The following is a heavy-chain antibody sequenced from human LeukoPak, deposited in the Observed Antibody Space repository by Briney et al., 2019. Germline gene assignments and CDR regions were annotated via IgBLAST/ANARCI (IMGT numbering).Heavy chain of an antibody. CDR3: ARLPYYYDSSGQTDAFDI. J-gene: IGHJ3*02. Sequence: PSETLSLTCAVYGGSFSGYYWSWIRQPPGKGLEWIGEINHSGSTNYNPSLKSRVTISVDTSKNQFSLKLSSVTAADTAVYYCARLPYYYDSSGQTDAFDIWGQGTMVTVSS. CDR1: GGSFSGYY. D-gene: IGHD3-22*01. V-gene: IGHV4-34*01. CDR2: INHSGST.